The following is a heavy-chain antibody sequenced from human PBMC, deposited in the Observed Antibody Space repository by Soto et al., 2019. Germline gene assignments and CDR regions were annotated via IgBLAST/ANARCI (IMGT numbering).Heavy chain of an antibody. CDR2: IYYSGST. D-gene: IGHD6-13*01. CDR1: GGSISRSSYY. V-gene: IGHV4-39*01. CDR3: ARVAGYSSSWYSWDYYYGMDV. Sequence: QLQLQESGPGLVKPSETLSLTCTVSGGSISRSSYYWGWIRQPPGKGLEWIGSIYYSGSTYYNPSLKSRVTISVDTSKNQFSLKLSSVTAADTAVYYCARVAGYSSSWYSWDYYYGMDVWGQGTTVTVSS. J-gene: IGHJ6*02.